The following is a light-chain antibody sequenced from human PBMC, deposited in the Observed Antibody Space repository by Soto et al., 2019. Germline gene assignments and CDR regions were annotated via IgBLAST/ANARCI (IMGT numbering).Light chain of an antibody. CDR1: QSISSTY. CDR3: QQYFGSLYT. J-gene: IGKJ2*01. V-gene: IGKV3-20*01. Sequence: SGLTQAPGTLSLSPGEGATLSCRTSQSISSTYLAWYQQSPGQAPRLLIYAASSRATGIPDRFSGSGSGTDFTLTISRLEPEDFAVYYCQQYFGSLYTFGQGTKLEIK. CDR2: AAS.